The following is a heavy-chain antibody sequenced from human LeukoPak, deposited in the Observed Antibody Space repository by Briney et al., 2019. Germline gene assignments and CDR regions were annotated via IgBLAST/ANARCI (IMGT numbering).Heavy chain of an antibody. Sequence: ASVRVSCKTSGYSFTDYYIHWVRQAPGQGLEWMGWISAYNGDTNYAQKLQGRVTMTTDTSTSTAYMELRSLRSDDTAVYYCARDQYSYEINFDYWGQGTLVTVSS. CDR3: ARDQYSYEINFDY. CDR1: GYSFTDYY. V-gene: IGHV1-18*01. CDR2: ISAYNGDT. J-gene: IGHJ4*02. D-gene: IGHD5-18*01.